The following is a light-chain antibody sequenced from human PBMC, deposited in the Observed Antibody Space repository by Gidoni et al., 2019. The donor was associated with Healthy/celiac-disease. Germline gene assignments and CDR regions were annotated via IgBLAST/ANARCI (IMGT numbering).Light chain of an antibody. Sequence: VFSQSPATLSLSPGERATLSCRASQSVSSSYLAWYQQKPGQAPRLLIYGASSRATGIPDRFSGSGSGTDFTLTISRLEPEDFAVYYCQQYGRSPGTFGQGTKVEIK. CDR2: GAS. CDR3: QQYGRSPGT. V-gene: IGKV3-20*01. J-gene: IGKJ1*01. CDR1: QSVSSSY.